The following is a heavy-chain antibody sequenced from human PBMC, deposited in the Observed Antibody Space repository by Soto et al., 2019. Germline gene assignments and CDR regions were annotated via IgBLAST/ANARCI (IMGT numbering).Heavy chain of an antibody. D-gene: IGHD2-15*01. CDR3: AREYCSGGSCGWFDP. CDR2: IYYSGST. Sequence: SETLSLTCTVSGGSISSYYWSWIRQPPGKGLEWIGHIYYSGSTTYRPSLKSRVSISVETSKNQFFLQLRSVTAADTAVYYCAREYCSGGSCGWFDPWGQGTLVTVSS. CDR1: GGSISSYY. J-gene: IGHJ5*02. V-gene: IGHV4-59*01.